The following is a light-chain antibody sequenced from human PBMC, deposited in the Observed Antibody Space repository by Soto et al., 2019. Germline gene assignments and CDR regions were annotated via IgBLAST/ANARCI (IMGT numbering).Light chain of an antibody. J-gene: IGLJ3*02. CDR3: TSYTSSSTLWV. V-gene: IGLV1-40*01. CDR1: RSNIGAGYD. CDR2: ANT. Sequence: QSVLTQPPSVSGATGQRVTISCTGSRSNIGAGYDVHWYQHFPGTSPKLIIHANTDRPSGVPDRFSGSKSGTSASLAIAGLQAEDESDYYCTSYTSSSTLWVFGGGTKVTVL.